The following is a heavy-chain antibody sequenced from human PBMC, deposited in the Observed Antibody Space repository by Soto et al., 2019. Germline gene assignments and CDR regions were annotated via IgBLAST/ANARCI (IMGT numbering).Heavy chain of an antibody. CDR2: IYYSGST. V-gene: IGHV4-34*11. D-gene: IGHD6-19*01. CDR3: ARDLRGAGTSGYYGMDV. CDR1: GGSFSGYY. Sequence: QVQLQQWGAGLLKPSETLSLTCAVYGGSFSGYYWSWIRQPPGKGLEWIGYIYYSGSTTYQPSLKSRVTISVDRSQNQFSLELTSVTAADTAVYFCARDLRGAGTSGYYGMDVWGQGTTVTVSS. J-gene: IGHJ6*02.